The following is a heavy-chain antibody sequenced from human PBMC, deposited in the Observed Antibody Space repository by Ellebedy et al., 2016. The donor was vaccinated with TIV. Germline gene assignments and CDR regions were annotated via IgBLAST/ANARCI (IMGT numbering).Heavy chain of an antibody. CDR2: IYYSGST. J-gene: IGHJ5*02. CDR3: ARDPAPYGSGSPGWFDP. V-gene: IGHV4-59*01. Sequence: MPSETLSLTCTVSGGSISSYYWSWIRQPPGKGLEWIGYIYYSGSTNYNPSLKSRVTISLDTSKNQFSLKLSSVTAADTAVYYCARDPAPYGSGSPGWFDPWGQGTLVTVSS. CDR1: GGSISSYY. D-gene: IGHD3-10*01.